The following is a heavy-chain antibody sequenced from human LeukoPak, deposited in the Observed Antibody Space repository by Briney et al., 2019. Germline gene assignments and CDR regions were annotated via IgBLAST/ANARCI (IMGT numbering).Heavy chain of an antibody. CDR2: INPNSGGT. J-gene: IGHJ5*02. Sequence: ASVKVSCKASGYTFTGYYMHWVRQAPGQGLEWMGWINPNSGGTNYAQKFQGRVTMTRDTSISTAYMELSRLRSDDTAVYYCASLRVGGYSYGQGGNWFDPWGQGTLVTVSS. CDR3: ASLRVGGYSYGQGGNWFDP. D-gene: IGHD5-18*01. V-gene: IGHV1-2*02. CDR1: GYTFTGYY.